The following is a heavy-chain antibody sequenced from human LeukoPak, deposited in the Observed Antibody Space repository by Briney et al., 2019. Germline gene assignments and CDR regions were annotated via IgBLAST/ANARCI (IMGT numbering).Heavy chain of an antibody. CDR1: GGSISGYY. J-gene: IGHJ4*02. CDR2: VEYSGST. V-gene: IGHV4-59*08. CDR3: ARHEVGYCSGGTCPYYFDY. Sequence: SETLSLTCSVSGGSISGYYWSWIRQPPGKGLEWIAYVEYSGSTRYNSSLQSRVTISVDTSKNQFFLKLSSVTVADTAVYYCARHEVGYCSGGTCPYYFDYWGQGTLVTVSS. D-gene: IGHD2-15*01.